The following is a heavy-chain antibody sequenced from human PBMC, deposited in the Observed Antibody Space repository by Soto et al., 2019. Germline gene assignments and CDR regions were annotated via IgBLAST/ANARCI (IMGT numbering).Heavy chain of an antibody. CDR1: GASVSSGTHF. CDR2: IHYRGST. J-gene: IGHJ6*02. D-gene: IGHD2-21*01. CDR3: ARGLAPYCSPTTCHPADVV. Sequence: QVQLQESGPGLVKPSETLSLTCTVSGASVSSGTHFWSWIRQPPGKGLEWIGNIHYRGSTSYNPSLRGRVTISLDMSKDQFSLKVTSVTAADTAVYFCARGLAPYCSPTTCHPADVVWGQGTTVTVSS. V-gene: IGHV4-61*01.